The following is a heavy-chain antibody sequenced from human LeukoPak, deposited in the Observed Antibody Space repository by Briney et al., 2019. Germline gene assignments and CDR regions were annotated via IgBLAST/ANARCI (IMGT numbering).Heavy chain of an antibody. J-gene: IGHJ5*02. Sequence: GASVKVSCKASGYTFTGYYMHWMRQAPGQGLEWMGWINPNSGGSNSAQKFQGRVTLTRDTSISTTYVELNRLTSDDTAVYYCARGQGERPSWGQGTLVTVSS. CDR3: ARGQGERPS. CDR1: GYTFTGYY. CDR2: INPNSGGS. V-gene: IGHV1-2*02. D-gene: IGHD1-1*01.